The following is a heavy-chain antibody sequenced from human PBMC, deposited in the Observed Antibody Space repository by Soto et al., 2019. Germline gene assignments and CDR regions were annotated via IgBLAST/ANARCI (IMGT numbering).Heavy chain of an antibody. D-gene: IGHD1-26*01. V-gene: IGHV4-31*03. CDR1: GGTITTGGHF. CDR3: ARVVSGSYLDY. Sequence: QVQLQESGPGLVKASQTLSLTCTVSGGTITTGGHFWSWIRQYPGKGLEWIGYIYYSGTTHYNPSLKGRVTISIDTSKTQFSLSPSSVTAADTAVYYCARVVSGSYLDYWGQGTLVTVSS. J-gene: IGHJ4*02. CDR2: IYYSGTT.